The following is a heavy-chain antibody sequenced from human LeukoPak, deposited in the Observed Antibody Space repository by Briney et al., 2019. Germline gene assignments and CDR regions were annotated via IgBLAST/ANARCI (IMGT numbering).Heavy chain of an antibody. CDR3: ARGSSTSCIAAY. Sequence: SETLSLTCAVYGGSFSGYYWSWIRQPPGKGLEWIGEINHSGSTNYNPSLKSRVTISVDTSKNQFSLKLSSVTAADTAVYYCARGSSTSCIAAYWGQGTLVTVSS. CDR1: GGSFSGYY. CDR2: INHSGST. J-gene: IGHJ4*02. V-gene: IGHV4-34*01. D-gene: IGHD2-2*01.